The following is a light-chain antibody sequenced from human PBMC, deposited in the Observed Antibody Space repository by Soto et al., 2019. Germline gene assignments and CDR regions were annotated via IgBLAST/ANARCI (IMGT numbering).Light chain of an antibody. CDR2: DAS. Sequence: EIVLTQSPATLSLSPGERATLSCRASQSVSSYLAWYQQKPGKAPRLLIYDASNRATGIPARLSGSGSGTDFTLTIRSLEPEDFAVYYCQQRSNWPPFGGGTKVDIK. V-gene: IGKV3-11*01. CDR1: QSVSSY. CDR3: QQRSNWPP. J-gene: IGKJ4*01.